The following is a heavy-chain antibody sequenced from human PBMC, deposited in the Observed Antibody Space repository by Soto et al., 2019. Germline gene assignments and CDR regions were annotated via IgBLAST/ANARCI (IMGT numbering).Heavy chain of an antibody. CDR1: GFTVSSNY. CDR2: IYSGGST. V-gene: IGHV3-53*01. J-gene: IGHJ4*02. Sequence: SGGSLRLSCAASGFTVSSNYMSWIRQAPGKGLEWVSVIYSGGSTYYADSVKGRFTISRDNSKNTLYLQMNSLRAEDTAVYYCARGPLYPPYYFDYWGQGTLVTVSS. CDR3: ARGPLYPPYYFDY.